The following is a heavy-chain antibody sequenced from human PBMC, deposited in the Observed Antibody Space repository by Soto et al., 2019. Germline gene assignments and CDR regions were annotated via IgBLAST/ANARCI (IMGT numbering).Heavy chain of an antibody. Sequence: HLVQSGPEVKKPGASITVSCKTSGDTFTNFGLSWVRQAPGQGLEWMGWIATYNSNRNYAQKFPGRLTLTADTSTGTAYMELKSLRYDDTAVYYCATVPRGVVNWFDPWGLGTLVTVSS. D-gene: IGHD3-10*01. CDR2: IATYNSNR. CDR3: ATVPRGVVNWFDP. J-gene: IGHJ5*02. CDR1: GDTFTNFG. V-gene: IGHV1-18*01.